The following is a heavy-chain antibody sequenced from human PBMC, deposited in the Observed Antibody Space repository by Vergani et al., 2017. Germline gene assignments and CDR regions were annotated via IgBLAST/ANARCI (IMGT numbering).Heavy chain of an antibody. J-gene: IGHJ4*02. CDR3: AGPQGTSAYYYGGFDY. CDR1: GFDFATAA. CDR2: ISSDGGST. V-gene: IGHV3-23*01. Sequence: EVQLLESGGGLVQPGGSLRLSCAASGFDFATAAMNWVRQAPGKGLEWVSTISSDGGSTYYADSVKGRFTISRDNSKNTLSLQMNSLTAEDTAIYYCAGPQGTSAYYYGGFDYWGQGILVTVSS. D-gene: IGHD3-22*01.